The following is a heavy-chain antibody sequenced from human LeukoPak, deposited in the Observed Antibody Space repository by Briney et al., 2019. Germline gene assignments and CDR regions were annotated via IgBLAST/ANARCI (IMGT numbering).Heavy chain of an antibody. D-gene: IGHD1-26*01. V-gene: IGHV1-69*13. J-gene: IGHJ4*02. CDR2: IIPIFGTA. Sequence: ASVKVSCKASGYTFTSYTISWVRQAPGQGLEWMGGIIPIFGTANYAQKFQGRVTITADESTSTAYMELSSLRSEDTAVYYCAIGGSYYRLDYWGQGTLVTVSS. CDR1: GYTFTSYT. CDR3: AIGGSYYRLDY.